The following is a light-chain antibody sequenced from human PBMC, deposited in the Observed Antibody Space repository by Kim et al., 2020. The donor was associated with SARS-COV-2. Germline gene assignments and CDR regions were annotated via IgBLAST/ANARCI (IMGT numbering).Light chain of an antibody. CDR2: MNN. V-gene: IGLV1-47*01. Sequence: QLVLTQPPSASGTPGQRVTISCSGSSSNIGSNYVYWYQQLPGTAPKLLIYMNNQRPSGVPDRFSGSKSGTSASLAISGLRSEDEADYYCAAWDDSLSGVVFGGGTQLTVL. CDR3: AAWDDSLSGVV. CDR1: SSNIGSNY. J-gene: IGLJ2*01.